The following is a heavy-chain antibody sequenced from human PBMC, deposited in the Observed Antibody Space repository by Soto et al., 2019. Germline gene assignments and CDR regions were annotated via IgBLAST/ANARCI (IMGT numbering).Heavy chain of an antibody. Sequence: GESLKISCKGSGYSFTSYWIGWVRQMPGKGLEWMGIIYPGDSDTRYSPSFQGQVAISADKSISTAYLQWSSLKASDTAVYYCATLPLNRDDAFDIWGQGTMVTVSS. J-gene: IGHJ3*02. CDR3: ATLPLNRDDAFDI. CDR1: GYSFTSYW. CDR2: IYPGDSDT. V-gene: IGHV5-51*01.